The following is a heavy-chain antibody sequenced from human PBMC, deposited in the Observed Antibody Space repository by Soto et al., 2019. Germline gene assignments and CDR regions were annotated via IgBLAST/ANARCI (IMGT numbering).Heavy chain of an antibody. Sequence: GESLKISCKGPGHLFNNHWIGWVRQTPGKGLEWMGLIFTRDSETRTSPSFQGHVSFSVDNSINTVYLQWASLKTTDTGIYFCARGYFDSGHGYDLWGQGTLVTVSS. J-gene: IGHJ5*02. D-gene: IGHD3-10*01. V-gene: IGHV5-51*01. CDR2: IFTRDSET. CDR1: GHLFNNHW. CDR3: ARGYFDSGHGYDL.